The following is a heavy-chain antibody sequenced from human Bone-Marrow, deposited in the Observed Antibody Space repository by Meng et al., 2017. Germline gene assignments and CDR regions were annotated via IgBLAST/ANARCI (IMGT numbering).Heavy chain of an antibody. Sequence: GESLKISCAASGFTFSSYEMNWVRQAPGKGLEWVSYISSSGSTIYYADSVKGRFTISRDSSTSTLYLQMNSLRAEDTAVYYCVAMFLSYSSGWYYFDSWDQGTLVTVSS. CDR3: VAMFLSYSSGWYYFDS. CDR2: ISSSGSTI. CDR1: GFTFSSYE. D-gene: IGHD6-19*01. V-gene: IGHV3-48*03. J-gene: IGHJ4*02.